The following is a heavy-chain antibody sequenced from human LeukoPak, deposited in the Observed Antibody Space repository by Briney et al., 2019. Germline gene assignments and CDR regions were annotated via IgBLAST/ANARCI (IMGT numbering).Heavy chain of an antibody. V-gene: IGHV1-18*01. CDR1: GYMFNIYG. J-gene: IGHJ4*02. D-gene: IGHD3-9*01. CDR3: VRDQYLNVMTGFDD. CDR2: TSVNNGDT. Sequence: ASVKVSCKASGYMFNIYGISWVRQAPGQGLEWMAWTSVNNGDTKYGQKFQGRVTVTTDTSTSTVYLELRRLRPDDTAVYYCVRDQYLNVMTGFDDWGQGTLVTVSS.